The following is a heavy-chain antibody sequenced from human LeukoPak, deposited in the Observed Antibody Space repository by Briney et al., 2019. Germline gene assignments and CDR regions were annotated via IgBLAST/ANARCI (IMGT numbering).Heavy chain of an antibody. CDR2: IYSGGST. CDR3: ARDPAFYYDSSGYYDY. CDR1: GFTVSSNY. J-gene: IGHJ4*02. D-gene: IGHD3-22*01. Sequence: GGSLRLSCAASGFTVSSNYMSWVRQAPGKGLEWVSVIYSGGSTYCADSVKGRFTISRDNSKNTLYLQMNSLRAEDTAVYYCARDPAFYYDSSGYYDYWGQGTLVTVSS. V-gene: IGHV3-66*01.